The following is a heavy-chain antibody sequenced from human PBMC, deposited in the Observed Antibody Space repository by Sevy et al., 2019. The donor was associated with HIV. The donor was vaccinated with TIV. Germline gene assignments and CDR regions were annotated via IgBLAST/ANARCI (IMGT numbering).Heavy chain of an antibody. CDR3: ARMTSTWSIDS. CDR2: KESGGQT. CDR1: GFSVSSYY. Sequence: GGSLRLSCAASGFSVSSYYMGWVRQAPGKGLEWVSTKESGGQTYYADSVRGRFTIARDESANNLFLHLNNLRAEDTGVYYCARMTSTWSIDSWGQGTLVTVSS. V-gene: IGHV3-53*01. J-gene: IGHJ4*02.